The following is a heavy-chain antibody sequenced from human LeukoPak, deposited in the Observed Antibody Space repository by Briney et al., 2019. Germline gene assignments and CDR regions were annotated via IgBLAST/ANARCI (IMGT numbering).Heavy chain of an antibody. V-gene: IGHV1-58*01. CDR3: AADWSLSGDCYSCLGY. D-gene: IGHD2-21*02. Sequence: ASVKVSCTASGFTFTSSAVQWVRQVRGQRLEWIGWIVVGSGNTNYAQKFQERVTITRDMSTSTAYMELSSLRSEDTAVYYCAADWSLSGDCYSCLGYWGQGTLVTVSS. CDR1: GFTFTSSA. J-gene: IGHJ4*02. CDR2: IVVGSGNT.